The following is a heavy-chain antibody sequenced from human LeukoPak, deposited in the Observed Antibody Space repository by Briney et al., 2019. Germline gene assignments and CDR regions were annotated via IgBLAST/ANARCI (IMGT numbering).Heavy chain of an antibody. V-gene: IGHV3-74*01. Sequence: GGSLRLSCAASGFIFSNYWMHWVRQAPGKGLVWVSRTNSDGTKTTYAESVNGRFTISRDNTRNTLYLQMDSLRPEDTAVYYCVRGFPLNNPYLGDDYWGQGTLVTVSS. CDR3: VRGFPLNNPYLGDDY. D-gene: IGHD3-10*01. CDR1: GFIFSNYW. CDR2: TNSDGTKT. J-gene: IGHJ4*02.